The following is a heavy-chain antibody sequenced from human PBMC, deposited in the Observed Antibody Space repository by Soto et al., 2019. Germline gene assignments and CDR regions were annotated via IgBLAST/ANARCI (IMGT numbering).Heavy chain of an antibody. Sequence: SGPTLVNPTQTLTLTCTFSGFSLSTSGVGVGWIRQPPGKALEWLALIYWDDDKRYSPSLKSRLTITKDTSKNQVVLTMTNMDPVDTATYYCALPKSYYDYIWGSYRLKYFDYWGQGTLVTVSS. CDR2: IYWDDDK. CDR1: GFSLSTSGVG. D-gene: IGHD3-16*02. V-gene: IGHV2-5*02. J-gene: IGHJ4*02. CDR3: ALPKSYYDYIWGSYRLKYFDY.